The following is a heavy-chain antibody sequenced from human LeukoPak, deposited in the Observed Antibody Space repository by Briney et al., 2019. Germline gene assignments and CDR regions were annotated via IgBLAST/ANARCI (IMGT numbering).Heavy chain of an antibody. D-gene: IGHD2-2*01. CDR1: GFTFSDYY. V-gene: IGHV3-11*06. J-gene: IGHJ5*01. CDR2: ISGTGTHT. CDR3: ARDPASANWFDS. Sequence: GGSLRLSCAASGFTFSDYYMNWIRQAPGKGLEWISYISGTGTHTNYADSVRGRFTMSRDNANNSLFLQMDSLKVEDTGVYYCARDPASANWFDSWGQGTLVTVSS.